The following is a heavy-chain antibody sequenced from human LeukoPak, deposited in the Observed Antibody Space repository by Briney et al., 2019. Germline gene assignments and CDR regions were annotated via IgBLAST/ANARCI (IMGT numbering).Heavy chain of an antibody. CDR1: GFTFSSYG. Sequence: GGSLRLSCAASGFTFSSYGMHWVRQAPGKGLEWVAVIWYDGSNKYYADSVKGRFTISRDNSKNTLYLQMNSLRAEDAAVYYCARDVFYYDFWSGYVDYWGQGTLVTVSS. J-gene: IGHJ4*02. CDR2: IWYDGSNK. CDR3: ARDVFYYDFWSGYVDY. D-gene: IGHD3-3*01. V-gene: IGHV3-33*01.